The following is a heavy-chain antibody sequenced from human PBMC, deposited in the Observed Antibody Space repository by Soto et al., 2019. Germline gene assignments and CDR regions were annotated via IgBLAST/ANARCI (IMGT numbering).Heavy chain of an antibody. Sequence: QVQLVQSGAEVKKPGASVKVSCKASGYTFVNYEINWVRQATGQGLEWLGWMNPHSGDTFYAQNFQGRVTMTRNTSITTAYMELNSLKYEDTAVYYCARQQAMDYWGQGTRVTVSS. J-gene: IGHJ4*02. V-gene: IGHV1-8*01. CDR2: MNPHSGDT. CDR1: GYTFVNYE. CDR3: ARQQAMDY.